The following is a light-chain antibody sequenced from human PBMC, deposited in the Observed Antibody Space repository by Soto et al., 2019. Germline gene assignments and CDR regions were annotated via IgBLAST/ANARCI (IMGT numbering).Light chain of an antibody. J-gene: IGKJ1*01. CDR2: GAS. CDR1: QGISTY. Sequence: IQLTQSPSSLSASVGDRVTITCRVSQGISTYLAWYQQKPGKAPKLLIYGASTLQSGVPSRFSGSGSGTAFTLTISSLQPEDFATYYCQQLKSYPRTFGQGTKVDIK. V-gene: IGKV1-9*01. CDR3: QQLKSYPRT.